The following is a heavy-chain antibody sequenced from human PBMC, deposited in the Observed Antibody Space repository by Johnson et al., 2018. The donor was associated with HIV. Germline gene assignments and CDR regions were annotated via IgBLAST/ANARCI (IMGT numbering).Heavy chain of an antibody. CDR1: GFTFSNAW. CDR2: IKSKTDGGTT. J-gene: IGHJ3*02. D-gene: IGHD3-10*01. CDR3: TTDAPMTMVRGVIGVTFDI. Sequence: VQLVESGGGLVQPGGSLRLSCAASGFTFSNAWMSWVRQAPGKGLEWVGRIKSKTDGGTTDYAAPVKGRFTISRDDSKNTQYLQMNSLKTEDTAVYYCTTDAPMTMVRGVIGVTFDIWGQGTMVTVSS. V-gene: IGHV3-15*01.